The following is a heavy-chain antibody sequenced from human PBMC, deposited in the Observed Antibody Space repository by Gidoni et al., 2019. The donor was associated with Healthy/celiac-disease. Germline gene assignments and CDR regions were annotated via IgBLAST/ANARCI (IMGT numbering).Heavy chain of an antibody. CDR3: ARQDMYYDILTGYPSPRLDP. V-gene: IGHV5-51*01. D-gene: IGHD3-9*01. J-gene: IGHJ5*02. CDR2: IYPGDSDT. Sequence: EVQLVQSGAEVKKPGESLKISCKGSGYSFTSYWIGWVRQMPGKGLEWMGIIYPGDSDTRYSPSFQGQVTISADKSISTAYLQWSSLKASDTAMYYCARQDMYYDILTGYPSPRLDPWGQGTLVTVSS. CDR1: GYSFTSYW.